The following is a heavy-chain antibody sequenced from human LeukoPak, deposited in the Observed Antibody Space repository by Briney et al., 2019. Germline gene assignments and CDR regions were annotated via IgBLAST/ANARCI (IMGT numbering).Heavy chain of an antibody. D-gene: IGHD2/OR15-2a*01. Sequence: GGTLRLSHTASGFTYSSYAMHWARQAPGKELEYVSALTSNGDSTHYARSVKGRFTISRDNSKDTVYLEMGSLRSEDMAVYYCARGPNHMLFMPTCFDTWGQGTVVTVSS. J-gene: IGHJ5*02. V-gene: IGHV3-64*01. CDR2: LTSNGDST. CDR3: ARGPNHMLFMPTCFDT. CDR1: GFTYSSYA.